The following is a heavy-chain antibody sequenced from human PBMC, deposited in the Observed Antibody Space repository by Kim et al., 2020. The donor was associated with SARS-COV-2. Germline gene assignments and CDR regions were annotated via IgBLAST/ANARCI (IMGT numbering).Heavy chain of an antibody. D-gene: IGHD6-13*01. CDR3: ARGRGSIWYWGSAFDI. Sequence: DSVKGRFTISRDNAKNCLYLQMNSLRAEDTAVYYCARGRGSIWYWGSAFDIWGQGTMVTVSS. V-gene: IGHV3-21*01. J-gene: IGHJ3*02.